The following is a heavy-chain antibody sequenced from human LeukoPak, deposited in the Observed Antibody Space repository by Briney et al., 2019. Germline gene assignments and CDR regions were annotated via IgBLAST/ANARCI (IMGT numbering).Heavy chain of an antibody. J-gene: IGHJ4*02. V-gene: IGHV3-74*01. CDR1: GFTFSSYA. CDR2: IYSDGSST. D-gene: IGHD5-12*01. CDR3: ARDGSLPDY. Sequence: GGSLRLSCAASGFTFSSYAMSWVRQPPGEGLVWVSRIYSDGSSTSYADSVKGRFTISRDNAKNTLYLQMNSLRAEDTAVYYCARDGSLPDYWGQGTLVTVSS.